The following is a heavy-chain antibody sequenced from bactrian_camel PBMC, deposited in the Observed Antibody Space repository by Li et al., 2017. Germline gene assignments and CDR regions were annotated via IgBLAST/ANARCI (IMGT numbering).Heavy chain of an antibody. J-gene: IGHJ4*01. CDR3: ATDGNGGSSYGCNLNN. CDR1: GPTYC. Sequence: HVQLVESGGGSVQAGGSLRLSCTASGPTYCMAWFRQAPGKEREWVAAIESQGRPSYADSVKGRFTVSIDNANNTEYLQMSSLRPEDTAVYYCATDGNGGSSYGCNLNNWGQGTQVTVS. V-gene: IGHV3S53*01. CDR2: IESQGRP. D-gene: IGHD2*01.